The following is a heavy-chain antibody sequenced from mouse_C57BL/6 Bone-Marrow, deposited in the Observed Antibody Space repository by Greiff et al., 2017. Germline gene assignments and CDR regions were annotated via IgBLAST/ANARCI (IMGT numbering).Heavy chain of an antibody. CDR1: GYTFTGYW. V-gene: IGHV1-9*01. CDR2: ILPGSGRT. J-gene: IGHJ1*03. D-gene: IGHD1-1*01. Sequence: QVQLKESGAELLKPGASVKLSCKATGYTFTGYWIEWVKQRPGHGLEWIGEILPGSGRTNYTEKFKGKATFTADTSSNTAYMQLSSLTAEYAAIEYCARDYGVWGTGTTVTVSS. CDR3: ARDYGV.